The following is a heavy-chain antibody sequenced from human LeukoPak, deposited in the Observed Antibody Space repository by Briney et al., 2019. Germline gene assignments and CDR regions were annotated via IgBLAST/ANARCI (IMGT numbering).Heavy chain of an antibody. V-gene: IGHV3-48*01. CDR2: INSGSSTI. CDR3: ARVLLERPGIDSFDM. D-gene: IGHD1-1*01. J-gene: IGHJ3*02. CDR1: ELSLRSYS. Sequence: GGSLRLSCGASELSLRSYSMDWLRQAPGKGLEWVSHINSGSSTIYYADSVKGRFTISRDNAGNSLYLHMNSLRAEDTAVYYCARVLLERPGIDSFDMWGQGTMVTVSS.